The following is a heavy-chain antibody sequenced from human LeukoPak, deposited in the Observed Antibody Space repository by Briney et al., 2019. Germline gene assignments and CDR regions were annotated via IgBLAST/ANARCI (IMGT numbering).Heavy chain of an antibody. V-gene: IGHV3-23*01. CDR1: GFTFSSYG. Sequence: GGSLRLSCAASGFTFSSYGMSWVRQAPGKGLEWVSAISSSGGSTYYADSVKGRFTISRDNSKNTLYLQMNSLRAEDTAVYYCARRAGAYSHPYDYWGQGTLVTVSS. D-gene: IGHD4/OR15-4a*01. J-gene: IGHJ4*02. CDR2: ISSSGGST. CDR3: ARRAGAYSHPYDY.